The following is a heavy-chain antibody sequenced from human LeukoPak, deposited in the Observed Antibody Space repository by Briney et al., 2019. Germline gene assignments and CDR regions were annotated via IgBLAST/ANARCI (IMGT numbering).Heavy chain of an antibody. Sequence: ETGGSLRLSCAASGFTFSNYYMTWIRQAPGKGLEYISYISSNGNTKYYADSVKGRFTCSRDNAKNSLHLQMNSLRAEDTAVYYCARDGYNYFDYWGQGALVTVSS. D-gene: IGHD5-12*01. CDR1: GFTFSNYY. CDR3: ARDGYNYFDY. J-gene: IGHJ4*02. V-gene: IGHV3-11*01. CDR2: ISSNGNTK.